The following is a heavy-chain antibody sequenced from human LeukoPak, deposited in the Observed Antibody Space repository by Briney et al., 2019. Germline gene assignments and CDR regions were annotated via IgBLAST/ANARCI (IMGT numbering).Heavy chain of an antibody. J-gene: IGHJ4*02. CDR1: GFTFSSYW. V-gene: IGHV3-7*03. CDR2: TKEDGTVK. D-gene: IGHD1-1*01. Sequence: PGGSLRLSCAASGFTFSSYWMNWVRQAPGKGLEWVANTKEDGTVKNYVDSVKGRFTISRDNAKNSLYLQLNSLRAEDTAVYHCAKDLDWNFDYWGQGTLVTVSS. CDR3: AKDLDWNFDY.